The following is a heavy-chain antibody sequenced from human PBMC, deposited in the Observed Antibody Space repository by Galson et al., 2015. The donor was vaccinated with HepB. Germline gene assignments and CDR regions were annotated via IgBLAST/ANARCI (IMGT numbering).Heavy chain of an antibody. V-gene: IGHV1-69*10. J-gene: IGHJ6*02. Sequence: SVKVSCKASGGTFSSYAISWVRQAPGQGLEWMGGIIPIFGIANYAQKFQGRVTITADKSTSTAYMELSSLGSEDTAVYYCASTSGYAGRYGMDVWGQGTTVTVA. CDR1: GGTFSSYA. CDR3: ASTSGYAGRYGMDV. CDR2: IIPIFGIA. D-gene: IGHD5-12*01.